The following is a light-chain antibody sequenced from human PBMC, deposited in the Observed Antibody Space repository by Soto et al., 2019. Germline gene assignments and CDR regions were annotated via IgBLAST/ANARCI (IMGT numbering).Light chain of an antibody. CDR2: AVS. CDR3: MQTVKFPWT. CDR1: RGLVYSDGETY. Sequence: EIVMTQTPLSLSFTPGQPASISCKSSRGLVYSDGETYVYWYVQKAGQPPQLLIYAVSKRFSGVPDRFSGSGSGTDFTLKISRVEAEDAGVYYCMQTVKFPWTFGQGTKVDIK. V-gene: IGKV2D-29*01. J-gene: IGKJ1*01.